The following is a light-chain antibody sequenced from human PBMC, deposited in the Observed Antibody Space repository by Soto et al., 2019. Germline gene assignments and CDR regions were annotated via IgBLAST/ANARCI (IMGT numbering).Light chain of an antibody. V-gene: IGKV3-20*01. J-gene: IGKJ1*01. CDR1: QSVSSSY. Sequence: EIVMTQSPVTLSVSPEERATLSCRASQSVSSSYLAWYQQKPGQAPRLLIYGASSRATGIPDRFTGSGSGTDFTLTISRLEPEDFAVFYCHQYGSSPQTFGQGTKVE. CDR2: GAS. CDR3: HQYGSSPQT.